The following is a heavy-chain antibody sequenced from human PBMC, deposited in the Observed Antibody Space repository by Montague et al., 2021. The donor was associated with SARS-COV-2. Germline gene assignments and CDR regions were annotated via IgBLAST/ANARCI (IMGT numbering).Heavy chain of an antibody. J-gene: IGHJ4*02. CDR2: IHYSGTT. Sequence: SETLSLTCTVSGGSISSSNYYWAWIRQPPGKGLEWIGSIHYSGTTYYNPSLHSRLTISVDTSKKQFSLILSSVTAADTAVYYCARETYPSGWLQYFDYWGQGTLVTVSS. CDR1: GGSISSSNYY. CDR3: ARETYPSGWLQYFDY. V-gene: IGHV4-39*01. D-gene: IGHD6-19*01.